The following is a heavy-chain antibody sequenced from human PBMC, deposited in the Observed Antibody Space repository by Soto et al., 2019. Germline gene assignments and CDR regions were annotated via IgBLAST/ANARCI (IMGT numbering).Heavy chain of an antibody. CDR3: ARGRSSSWQYNWFDP. V-gene: IGHV1-8*01. CDR2: MNPNSGNT. CDR1: GYTFTSYD. Sequence: ASVKVSCKASGYTFTSYDINWVRQATVQGLEWMGWMNPNSGNTGYAQKFQGRVTMTRNTSISTAYMELSSMRSEDTAVYYCARGRSSSWQYNWFDPWGQGTLVTVSS. J-gene: IGHJ5*02. D-gene: IGHD6-13*01.